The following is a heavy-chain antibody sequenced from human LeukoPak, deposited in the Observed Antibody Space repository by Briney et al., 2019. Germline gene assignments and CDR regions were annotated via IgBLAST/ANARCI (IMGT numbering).Heavy chain of an antibody. CDR2: IYYSGST. V-gene: IGHV4-61*01. CDR1: GGSFSSGSYY. D-gene: IGHD6-13*01. Sequence: SETLSLTCTVSGGSFSSGSYYWSWIRQPPGKGLEWIVYIYYSGSTNYNPSLKSRVTISVDTSKNQFSLKLSSVTAADTAVYYCARVLAAARDAFDIWGQGTMVTVSS. J-gene: IGHJ3*02. CDR3: ARVLAAARDAFDI.